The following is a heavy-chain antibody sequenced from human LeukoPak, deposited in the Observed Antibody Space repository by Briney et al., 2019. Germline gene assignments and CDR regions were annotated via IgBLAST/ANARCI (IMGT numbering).Heavy chain of an antibody. D-gene: IGHD3-10*01. V-gene: IGHV3-23*01. J-gene: IGHJ5*02. CDR1: GFTFSSYA. CDR2: ISGSGGST. Sequence: PGGSLRLSCAASGFTFSSYAMSWVRQAPGKGLEWVSAISGSGGSTYYADSVKGRFTISRDNSKNTLYLQMNSLRAEDTAVYYCAKSSGTMVQGANWFDPWGQGTLVTVSS. CDR3: AKSSGTMVQGANWFDP.